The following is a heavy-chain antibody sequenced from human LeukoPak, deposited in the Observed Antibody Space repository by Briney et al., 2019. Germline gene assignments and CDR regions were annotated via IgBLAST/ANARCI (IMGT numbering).Heavy chain of an antibody. CDR1: GGSISSYY. D-gene: IGHD1-26*01. CDR2: IYYSGST. V-gene: IGHV4-59*01. Sequence: PSETLSLTCTVSGGSISSYYWSWIRQPPGKGLEWIGYIYYSGSTNYNPSLKRRVTISVDTSKNQFSLKLSSVTAADTAVYYCARDSVGAMGYWGQGTLVTVSS. CDR3: ARDSVGAMGY. J-gene: IGHJ4*02.